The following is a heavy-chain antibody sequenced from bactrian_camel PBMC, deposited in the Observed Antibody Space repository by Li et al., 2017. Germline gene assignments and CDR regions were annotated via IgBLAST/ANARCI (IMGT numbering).Heavy chain of an antibody. J-gene: IGHJ4*01. D-gene: IGHD1*01. CDR2: ITTYGTNT. CDR1: GFSFSDYS. V-gene: IGHV3S1*01. CDR3: TNRLPSSY. Sequence: HVQLVESGGGLVQPGGSLVLSCAASGFSFSDYSMYWVRQAPGKGLEWVSVITTYGTNTYYTDSVKGRFTISRDDAQNTLYLQLDSLKTEDTAMYYCTNRLPSSYWGQGTQVTVS.